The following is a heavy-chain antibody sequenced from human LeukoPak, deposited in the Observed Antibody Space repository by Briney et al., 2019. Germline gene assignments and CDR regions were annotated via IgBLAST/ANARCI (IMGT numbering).Heavy chain of an antibody. CDR1: GFTFSSYS. CDR2: ISSSSSYI. J-gene: IGHJ6*02. Sequence: GGSLRLSCAASGFTFSSYSMNWVRQAPGKGLEWVSSISSSSSYIYYADSVKGRFTISRDNAKNSLYLQMNSLRAEDTAVYYCARNVLHYYDSSGYPPYYYYYYGMDVWGQGTTVTVSS. D-gene: IGHD3-22*01. V-gene: IGHV3-21*01. CDR3: ARNVLHYYDSSGYPPYYYYYYGMDV.